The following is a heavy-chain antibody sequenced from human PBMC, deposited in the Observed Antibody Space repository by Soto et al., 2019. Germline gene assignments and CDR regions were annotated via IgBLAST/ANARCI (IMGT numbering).Heavy chain of an antibody. D-gene: IGHD3-22*01. CDR2: IYHSGST. Sequence: SETLSLTCAVSGYSISSGYYWGWIRQPPGKGLEWIGSIYHSGSTYYNPSLKSRVTISVDTSKNQFSLKLSSVTAADTAVYYCARVYYDSGAYYYDYFDYWGQGTLVTVSS. V-gene: IGHV4-38-2*01. CDR1: GYSISSGYY. J-gene: IGHJ4*02. CDR3: ARVYYDSGAYYYDYFDY.